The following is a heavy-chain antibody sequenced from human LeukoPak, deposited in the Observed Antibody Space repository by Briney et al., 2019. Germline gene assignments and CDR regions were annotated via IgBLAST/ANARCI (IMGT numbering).Heavy chain of an antibody. V-gene: IGHV1-2*02. CDR2: INPNSGGT. CDR3: ARTYWNDVWFDP. Sequence: ASVKVSCKASGYTFTGYYMHWVRQAPGQGLEWMGWINPNSGGTNYAQKFQGRVTMTRDTSISTAYMELSRLRSDDTAVYYCARTYWNDVWFDPWGQGTLVTVSS. J-gene: IGHJ5*02. CDR1: GYTFTGYY. D-gene: IGHD1-1*01.